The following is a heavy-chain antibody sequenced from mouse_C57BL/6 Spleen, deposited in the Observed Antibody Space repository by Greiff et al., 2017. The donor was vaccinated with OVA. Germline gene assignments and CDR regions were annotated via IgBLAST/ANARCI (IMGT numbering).Heavy chain of an antibody. V-gene: IGHV1-9*01. CDR3: ARGKVYGNYVAWFAY. J-gene: IGHJ3*01. CDR1: GYTFTGYW. Sequence: QVQLQQSGAELMKPGASVKLSCKATGYTFTGYWIEWVKQRPGHGLEWIGEIFPGSGSTNYTEKFKGKATFTADKSSNTAYMQLSSLTTEDSAIYYWARGKVYGNYVAWFAYWGQGTLVTVSA. D-gene: IGHD2-1*01. CDR2: IFPGSGST.